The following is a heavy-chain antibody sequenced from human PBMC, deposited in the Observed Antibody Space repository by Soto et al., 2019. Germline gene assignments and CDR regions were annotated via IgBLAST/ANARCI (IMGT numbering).Heavy chain of an antibody. J-gene: IGHJ6*03. V-gene: IGHV4-59*01. D-gene: IGHD1-20*01. CDR1: GGSISSYY. Sequence: SETLSLTCTVSGGSISSYYWSWIRQPPGKGLEWIGYIYYSGSTNYNPSLKSRVTISVDTSKNQFSLKLSSVTAADTAVYYCARVRGMARSGGWGASIHYYYYYYMDVWGKGTTVTVSS. CDR2: IYYSGST. CDR3: ARVRGMARSGGWGASIHYYYYYYMDV.